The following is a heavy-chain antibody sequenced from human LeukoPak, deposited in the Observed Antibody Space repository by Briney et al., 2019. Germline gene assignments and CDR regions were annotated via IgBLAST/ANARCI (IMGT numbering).Heavy chain of an antibody. D-gene: IGHD3-10*01. CDR1: GYTLTELS. J-gene: IGHJ4*02. V-gene: IGHV1-24*01. CDR2: FDPEDGET. Sequence: ASVEVSCKVSGYTLTELSMHWVRQAPGKGLEWMGGFDPEDGETIYAQKFQGRVTMTEDTSTDTAYMELSSLRSEDTAVYYCATPPYYYGSGSYLLYWGQGTLVTVSS. CDR3: ATPPYYYGSGSYLLY.